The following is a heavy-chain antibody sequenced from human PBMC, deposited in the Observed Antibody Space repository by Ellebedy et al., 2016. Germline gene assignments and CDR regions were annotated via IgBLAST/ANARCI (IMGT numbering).Heavy chain of an antibody. CDR3: ARSRPRGTMIVVVIPGRYNWFDP. V-gene: IGHV4-30-2*01. CDR1: GGSISSGGYS. J-gene: IGHJ5*02. Sequence: SETLSLXXAVSGGSISSGGYSWSWIRQPPGKGLEWIGYFYHSGSTYYKPSLKSRVTISVDRSKNQFSLKLSSVTAADTAVYYCARSRPRGTMIVVVIPGRYNWFDPWGQGTLVTVSS. CDR2: FYHSGST. D-gene: IGHD3-22*01.